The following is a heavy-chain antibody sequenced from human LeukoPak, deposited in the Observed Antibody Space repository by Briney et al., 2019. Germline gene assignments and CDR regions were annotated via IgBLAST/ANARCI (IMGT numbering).Heavy chain of an antibody. CDR3: TRVAARPSG. Sequence: GGSLRLSCAASGFTLRSYTMNWVRQASGQGLEWVGRIRSKANGYATAYAASVKGRFTVSRDDSKNTAYLQMNSLKTEDTAVYYCTRVAARPSGWGQGTLVTVSS. CDR1: GFTLRSYT. D-gene: IGHD6-6*01. CDR2: IRSKANGYAT. J-gene: IGHJ4*02. V-gene: IGHV3-73*01.